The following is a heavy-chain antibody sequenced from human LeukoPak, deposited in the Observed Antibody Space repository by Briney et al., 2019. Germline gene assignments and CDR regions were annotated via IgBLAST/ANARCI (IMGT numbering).Heavy chain of an antibody. CDR1: GFTFSSYG. J-gene: IGHJ4*02. D-gene: IGHD5-18*01. V-gene: IGHV3-23*01. CDR2: ISGSGGST. CDR3: AKGGSPWVQLWALDY. Sequence: PGGSLRLSCAASGFTFSSYGMHWVRQAPGKGLEWVSAISGSGGSTYYADSVKGRFTISRDNSKSTPYLQMNSLRAEDTAVYYCAKGGSPWVQLWALDYWGQGTLVTVSS.